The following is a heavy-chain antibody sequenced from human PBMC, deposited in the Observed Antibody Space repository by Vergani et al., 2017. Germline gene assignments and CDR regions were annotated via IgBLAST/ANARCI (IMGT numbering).Heavy chain of an antibody. CDR3: AIRSIAAAGTAQDY. CDR2: IKTSGIT. CDR1: GGSISSSY. J-gene: IGHJ4*02. D-gene: IGHD6-13*01. Sequence: QVQLQESGPGLVKPSETLSLTCTVSGGSISSSYWSWIRQPAGKGLEWIGRIKTSGITNYNPSLKSRVTMSVDTSKNQFSLKLSSVTAADTAVYYCAIRSIAAAGTAQDYWGQETLVTVSS. V-gene: IGHV4-4*07.